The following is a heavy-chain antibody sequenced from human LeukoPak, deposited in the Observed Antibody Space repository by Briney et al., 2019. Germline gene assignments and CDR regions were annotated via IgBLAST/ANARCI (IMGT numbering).Heavy chain of an antibody. D-gene: IGHD3-3*01. Sequence: ASVTVSYMASGYTFTTYGISGVRQAAGQGGEGMGWISAYNGKTNYAQKPQGRVTMTTDTSTSTAYMELRSLRSDDTAVYYCARDSIPPGITIFGVVIPHYYYYGMDVWGQGTTVTVSS. CDR1: GYTFTTYG. CDR2: ISAYNGKT. V-gene: IGHV1-18*01. J-gene: IGHJ6*02. CDR3: ARDSIPPGITIFGVVIPHYYYYGMDV.